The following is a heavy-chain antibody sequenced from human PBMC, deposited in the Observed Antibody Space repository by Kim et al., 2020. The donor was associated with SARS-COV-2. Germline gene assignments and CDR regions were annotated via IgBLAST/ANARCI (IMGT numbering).Heavy chain of an antibody. D-gene: IGHD5-12*01. V-gene: IGHV3-30-3*01. CDR2: ISYDGSNK. CDR3: ARGVDIVATIFPDY. J-gene: IGHJ4*02. CDR1: GFTFSSYA. Sequence: GGSLRLSCAASGFTFSSYAMHWVRQAPGKGLEWVAVISYDGSNKYYADSVKGRFTISRDNSKNTLYLQMNSLRAEDTAVYYCARGVDIVATIFPDYWGQGTLVTVSS.